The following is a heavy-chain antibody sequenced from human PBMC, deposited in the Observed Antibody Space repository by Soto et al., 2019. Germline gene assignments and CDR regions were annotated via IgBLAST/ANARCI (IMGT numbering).Heavy chain of an antibody. J-gene: IGHJ6*02. CDR3: ARLSGSYGRYYYYYGMDV. CDR1: GGSLSGYY. D-gene: IGHD1-26*01. CDR2: INHSGST. Sequence: SETLSLTCAVYGGSLSGYYWSWIRQPPGKGLEWIGEINHSGSTNYNPSLKSRVTISVDTSKNQFSLKLSSVTAADTAVYYCARLSGSYGRYYYYYGMDVWGQGTTVTVSS. V-gene: IGHV4-34*01.